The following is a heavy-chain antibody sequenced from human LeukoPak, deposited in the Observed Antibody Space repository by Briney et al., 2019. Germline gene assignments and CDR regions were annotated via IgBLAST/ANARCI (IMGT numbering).Heavy chain of an antibody. J-gene: IGHJ3*02. D-gene: IGHD6-19*01. CDR1: GFTFSSYA. Sequence: GGSLRLSCAASGFTFSSYAMHWVRQAPGKGLEWVAVISYDGSNKYYADSVKGRFTISRDNSKNTLYLQMNGLRAEDTAVYYCARGSVAGSNHDAFDIWGQGTMVTVSS. CDR3: ARGSVAGSNHDAFDI. CDR2: ISYDGSNK. V-gene: IGHV3-30-3*01.